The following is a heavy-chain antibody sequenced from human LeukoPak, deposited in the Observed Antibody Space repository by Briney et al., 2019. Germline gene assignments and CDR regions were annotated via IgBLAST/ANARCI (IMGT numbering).Heavy chain of an antibody. CDR2: IGTAGDT. Sequence: GGSLRLSCAASGFTFSSYDMHWVRQATGKGLEWVSAIGTAGDTYYPGSVKGRFTMSRENAKSSLYLQMNSMRAGDTAVYYCASGDGGLYGSGSSNPDYWSQGPLVTVSS. V-gene: IGHV3-13*01. J-gene: IGHJ4*02. CDR1: GFTFSSYD. D-gene: IGHD3-10*01. CDR3: ASGDGGLYGSGSSNPDY.